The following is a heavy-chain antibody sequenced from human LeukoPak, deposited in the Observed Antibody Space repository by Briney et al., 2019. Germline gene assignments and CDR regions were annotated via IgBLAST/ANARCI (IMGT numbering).Heavy chain of an antibody. CDR2: IWYDGRNK. D-gene: IGHD5-18*01. V-gene: IGHV3-33*01. J-gene: IGHJ4*02. CDR3: ARDLKPKRPREWLEQGDY. Sequence: PRGSLRLSCAPSVVSRRTFGMHWVRQAPDTGREWVAIIWYDGRNKYYIESVKGGSTISRDDSKRTVCMDMYTPRGEDTAVYFCARDLKPKRPREWLEQGDYWGQRTLVTVSS. CDR1: VVSRRTFG.